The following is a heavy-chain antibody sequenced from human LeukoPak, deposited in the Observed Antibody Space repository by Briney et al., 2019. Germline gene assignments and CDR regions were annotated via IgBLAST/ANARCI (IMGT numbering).Heavy chain of an antibody. CDR2: IKQDGSEK. D-gene: IGHD3-10*02. CDR1: GFTFSSYG. CDR3: AELGITMIGGV. J-gene: IGHJ6*04. Sequence: GGTLRLSRAASGFTFSSYGMSWVRQAPGKGLGWVANIKQDGSEKYYVDSVKGRFTISRDNAKNSLYLQMNSLRSEDTAVYYCAELGITMIGGVWGKGTTVTISS. V-gene: IGHV3-7*01.